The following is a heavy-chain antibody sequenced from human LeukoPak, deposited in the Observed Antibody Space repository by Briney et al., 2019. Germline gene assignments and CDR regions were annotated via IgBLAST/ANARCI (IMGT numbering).Heavy chain of an antibody. CDR3: VRDGGVSGYDLLDY. J-gene: IGHJ4*02. V-gene: IGHV3-7*01. Sequence: PGGSLRLSCAASGFTFSSYWMSWVRQAPGKGLEWVAHINQDGSEEHYMDSAKARFTISRDNAKNSLTLQMNSLRAEDTAVYYCVRDGGVSGYDLLDYWGQGTLVTVSS. D-gene: IGHD5-12*01. CDR1: GFTFSSYW. CDR2: INQDGSEE.